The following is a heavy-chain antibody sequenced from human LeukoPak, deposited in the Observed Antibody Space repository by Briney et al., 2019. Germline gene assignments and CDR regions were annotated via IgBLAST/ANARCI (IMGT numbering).Heavy chain of an antibody. Sequence: GGSLRLSCAASGFTFSHYWMSWVRQAPGKGLEWLANIKQDGSEKYYVDSVKGRFTISRDNAKNSLYLQMNSQRAEDTAIYYCARDQGALDIWGQGTMVTVSS. J-gene: IGHJ3*02. CDR3: ARDQGALDI. CDR2: IKQDGSEK. CDR1: GFTFSHYW. V-gene: IGHV3-7*01.